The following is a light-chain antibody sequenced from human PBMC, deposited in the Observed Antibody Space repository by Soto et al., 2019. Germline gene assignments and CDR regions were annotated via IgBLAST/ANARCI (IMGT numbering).Light chain of an antibody. J-gene: IGLJ2*01. CDR2: DVN. Sequence: QSALTQPRSVSRSPGQSVTISCTGTSSDVGGYNYVSWYQQHPGKVPKLMIYDVNKRPSGVPDRFSGSKSGNTASLTISGLQAEDEADYYCCSYAGTFVVFGGGTKVTVL. V-gene: IGLV2-11*01. CDR3: CSYAGTFVV. CDR1: SSDVGGYNY.